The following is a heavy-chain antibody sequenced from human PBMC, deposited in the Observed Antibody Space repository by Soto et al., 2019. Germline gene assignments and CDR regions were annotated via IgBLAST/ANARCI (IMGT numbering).Heavy chain of an antibody. V-gene: IGHV3-23*01. CDR1: GFTFDTNG. Sequence: EVQLLDSGGGLVQPGGSPRLSCAASGFTFDTNGMTWVRQVPGKGLEWVSATSAGGGTTYYADPVKGRFTISRDNSKNMLYLQMNRLRAEDTAVYYCAKVRRDFAWLSELDYFDYWGQGTPVTVSS. J-gene: IGHJ4*02. CDR3: AKVRRDFAWLSELDYFDY. CDR2: TSAGGGTT. D-gene: IGHD3-9*01.